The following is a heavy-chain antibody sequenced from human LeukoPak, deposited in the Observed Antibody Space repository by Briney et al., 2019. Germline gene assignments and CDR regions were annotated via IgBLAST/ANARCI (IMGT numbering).Heavy chain of an antibody. Sequence: SVKVSCKASGYTFTYRYLHWVRQAPGQALEWMGWITPFNGNTNYAQKFQDRVTITRDRSMSTAYMELSSLRSEDTAMYYCARNDLRNYDILTGSDYWGQGTLVIVSS. CDR1: GYTFTYRY. CDR2: ITPFNGNT. D-gene: IGHD3-9*01. V-gene: IGHV1-45*02. CDR3: ARNDLRNYDILTGSDY. J-gene: IGHJ4*02.